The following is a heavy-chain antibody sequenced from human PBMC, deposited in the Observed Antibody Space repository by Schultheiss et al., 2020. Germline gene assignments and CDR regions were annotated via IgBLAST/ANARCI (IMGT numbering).Heavy chain of an antibody. CDR1: GYTFTGYY. D-gene: IGHD4-17*01. V-gene: IGHV1/OR15-3*01. CDR3: ASSGSDYYDDYAFDC. J-gene: IGHJ4*02. CDR2: INAGNGDT. Sequence: ASVKVSCKASGYTFTGYYMHWVRQAPGQRLEWMGWINAGNGDTKYSQKFQGRVTMTRDTSTSTVYMELSSLRSEDTAVYYCASSGSDYYDDYAFDCWGQGALVTVSS.